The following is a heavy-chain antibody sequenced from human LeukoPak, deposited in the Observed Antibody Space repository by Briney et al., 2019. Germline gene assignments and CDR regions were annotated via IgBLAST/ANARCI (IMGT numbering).Heavy chain of an antibody. CDR1: GYTFTGYY. CDR3: ARAIGYCSSTSCRYNWFDP. Sequence: ASVKVSCKASGYTFTGYYMHWVRQAPGQGLEWMGWINPNSGGTNYAKKFQGRVTLTRDTSISTAYMELSRLRSDDTAVYYCARAIGYCSSTSCRYNWFDPWGQGTLVTVSS. J-gene: IGHJ5*02. D-gene: IGHD2-2*01. CDR2: INPNSGGT. V-gene: IGHV1-2*02.